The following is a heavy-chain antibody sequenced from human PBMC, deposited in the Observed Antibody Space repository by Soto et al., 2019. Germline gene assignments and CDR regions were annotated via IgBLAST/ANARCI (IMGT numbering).Heavy chain of an antibody. CDR2: IYYSGST. CDR1: GGSISSYY. CDR3: ARGRGLGFVVVKAAHLRYYGMDV. Sequence: PSETLSLTCTVSGGSISSYYWSWIRQPPGKGLEWIGYIYYSGSTNYNPSLKSRVTISVDTSKNQFSLKLSSVTAADTAVYYCARGRGLGFVVVKAAHLRYYGMDVWGQGTTVTVSS. J-gene: IGHJ6*02. D-gene: IGHD2-2*01. V-gene: IGHV4-59*01.